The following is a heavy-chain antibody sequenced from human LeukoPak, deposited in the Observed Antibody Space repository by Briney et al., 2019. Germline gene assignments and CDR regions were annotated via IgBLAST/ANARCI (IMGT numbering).Heavy chain of an antibody. CDR3: ARDARGYSYGLDY. CDR1: GGTFSSYA. Sequence: ASVKVSCKASGGTFSSYAISWVRQAPGQGLEWMGIINPSGGSTSYAQKFQGRVTMTRDMSTSTVYMELSSLRSEDTAVYYCARDARGYSYGLDYWGQGTLVTVSS. J-gene: IGHJ4*02. CDR2: INPSGGST. D-gene: IGHD5-18*01. V-gene: IGHV1-46*01.